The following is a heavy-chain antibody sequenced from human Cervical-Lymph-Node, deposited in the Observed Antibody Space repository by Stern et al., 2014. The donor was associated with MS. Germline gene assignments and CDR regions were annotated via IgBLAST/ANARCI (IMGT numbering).Heavy chain of an antibody. CDR1: VFTFSAYF. J-gene: IGHJ6*02. D-gene: IGHD2-2*01. CDR2: TSYSGRDN. V-gene: IGHV3-11*01. Sequence: FQLVQSGGGLVKPGGSLRLSCAASVFTFSAYFITWIRQAPGKGLEWVSYTSYSGRDNYYAESVKGRFTLSRVNAKNSLCIQMNSLRVEDTAVYYGAAGYCRSTSCHYGMDVWCQGTTVTVSS. CDR3: AAGYCRSTSCHYGMDV.